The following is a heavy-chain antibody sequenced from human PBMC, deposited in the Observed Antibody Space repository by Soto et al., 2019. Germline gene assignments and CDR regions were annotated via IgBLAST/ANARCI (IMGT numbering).Heavy chain of an antibody. CDR2: INAGNGNT. J-gene: IGHJ4*02. D-gene: IGHD2-21*02. CDR1: GYTFTSYA. V-gene: IGHV1-3*05. CDR3: ARAWVVVTAPDY. Sequence: QVPLVQSGAEEKKPGASVKVSFKASGYTFTSYAMHWVRQAPGQRLEWMGWINAGNGNTKYSQKFQGRVTITRETSASTAYMELSSLRSEDTAVYYCARAWVVVTAPDYWGQGTLVTVSS.